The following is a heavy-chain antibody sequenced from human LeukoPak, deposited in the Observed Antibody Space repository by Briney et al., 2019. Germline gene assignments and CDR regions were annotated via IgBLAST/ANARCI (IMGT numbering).Heavy chain of an antibody. CDR2: IIPILGIA. Sequence: SVKVSCKASGGTFSSYAINWVRQAPGQGLKWMGRIIPILGIANYAQKFQGRVTITADKSTSTAYMELSSLRSEDTAVYYCARDEFRVAVAGTFDYWGQGTLVTVSS. CDR1: GGTFSSYA. CDR3: ARDEFRVAVAGTFDY. V-gene: IGHV1-69*04. D-gene: IGHD6-19*01. J-gene: IGHJ4*02.